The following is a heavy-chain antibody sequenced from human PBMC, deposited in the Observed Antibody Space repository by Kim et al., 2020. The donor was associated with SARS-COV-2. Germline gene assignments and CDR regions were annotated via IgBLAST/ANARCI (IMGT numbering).Heavy chain of an antibody. D-gene: IGHD6-25*01. CDR3: ARVMSTATFDY. J-gene: IGHJ4*02. Sequence: NSHPSRKSRVTMSVDTSKNQFSLKLSSVTAADTAVYYCARVMSTATFDYWGQGTLVTVSS. V-gene: IGHV4-4*07.